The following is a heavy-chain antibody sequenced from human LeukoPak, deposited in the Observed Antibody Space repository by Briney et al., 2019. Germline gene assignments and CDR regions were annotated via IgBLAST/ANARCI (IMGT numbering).Heavy chain of an antibody. CDR1: GGTFSSYA. CDR3: ARPETKLELPYYYYYYGMDV. J-gene: IGHJ6*02. Sequence: SVKVPCKASGGTFSSYAISWVRQAPGQGLEWMGGIIPIFGTANYAQKFQGRVTTTADESTSTAYMELSSLRSEDTAVYYCARPETKLELPYYYYYYGMDVWGQGTTVTVSS. D-gene: IGHD1-7*01. CDR2: IIPIFGTA. V-gene: IGHV1-69*13.